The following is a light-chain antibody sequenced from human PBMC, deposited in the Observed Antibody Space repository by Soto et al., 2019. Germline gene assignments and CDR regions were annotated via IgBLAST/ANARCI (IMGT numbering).Light chain of an antibody. J-gene: IGLJ2*01. CDR2: KDS. V-gene: IGLV3-27*01. CDR3: YSAADNK. Sequence: SYELTQPSSVSVSPGQTARITCSGDVLAKKYARWFQQKPGQAPVLEIYKDSERPSGIPERFSGSSSGTTVTLTISGAQVEDEADYYCYSAADNKFGGGTKLTVL. CDR1: VLAKKY.